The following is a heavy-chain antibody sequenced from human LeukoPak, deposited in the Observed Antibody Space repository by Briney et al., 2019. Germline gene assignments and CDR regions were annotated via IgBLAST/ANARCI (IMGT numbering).Heavy chain of an antibody. CDR3: ARGGVNNWFDP. D-gene: IGHD1-26*01. CDR2: IYYSGST. CDR1: GGSISSYY. Sequence: TSETLSLTCTVSGGSISSYYWSWIRQPPGKGLEWIGYIYYSGSTNYNPSLKSRVTISVDTSKNQFSLKLSSVTAADTAVYYCARGGVNNWFDPWGQGTLVTVSS. V-gene: IGHV4-59*08. J-gene: IGHJ5*02.